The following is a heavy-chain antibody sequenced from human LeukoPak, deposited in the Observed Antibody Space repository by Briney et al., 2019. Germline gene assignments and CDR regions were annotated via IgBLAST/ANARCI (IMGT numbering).Heavy chain of an antibody. Sequence: GGPLRLSCAASGFTFSSFAMSWVRQAPGKGLEWVSAISGSGGSTYYADSVKGRFTISRDNSKNTLFLQMNSLRAEDTAVYYCAKDRSCTGSSCNVGSWGQGTMVTVSS. CDR2: ISGSGGST. V-gene: IGHV3-23*01. J-gene: IGHJ3*01. CDR3: AKDRSCTGSSCNVGS. CDR1: GFTFSSFA. D-gene: IGHD2-2*01.